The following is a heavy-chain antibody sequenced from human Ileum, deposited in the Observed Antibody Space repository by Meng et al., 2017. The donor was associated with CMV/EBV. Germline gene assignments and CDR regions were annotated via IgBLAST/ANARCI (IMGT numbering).Heavy chain of an antibody. CDR2: MSSSGST. CDR1: GGSFSSYY. V-gene: IGHV4-59*01. CDR3: ARSSDFWSGYEMDV. Sequence: GSLRLSCTVSGGSFSSYYWTWIRQPPGKGLEWIGCMSSSGSTNYNPSLKSRVTILVDTSKNHFSLKVSSVTAEDTAVYFCARSSDFWSGYEMDVWGQGTTVTV. J-gene: IGHJ6*02. D-gene: IGHD3-3*01.